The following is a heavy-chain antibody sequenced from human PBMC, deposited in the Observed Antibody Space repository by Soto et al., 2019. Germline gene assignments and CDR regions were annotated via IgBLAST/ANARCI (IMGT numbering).Heavy chain of an antibody. D-gene: IGHD1-20*01. CDR2: ISAYNGDT. CDR3: VRDEGIKVAFNDAIEN. CDR1: HYTFTSYG. J-gene: IGHJ3*02. V-gene: IGHV1-18*01. Sequence: QGQLVQSGAEVKKPGASVRISCQASHYTFTSYGISWMRQAPGQGLDWLGWISAYNGDTKYEENLEGRDTMTAETSTTTAYMDLRSLCSDDTAVHFCVRDEGIKVAFNDAIENWGQGTMHTGSS.